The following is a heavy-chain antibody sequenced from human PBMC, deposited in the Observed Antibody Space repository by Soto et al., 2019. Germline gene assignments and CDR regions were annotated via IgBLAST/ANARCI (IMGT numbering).Heavy chain of an antibody. D-gene: IGHD6-6*01. V-gene: IGHV4-34*01. CDR3: ARGRLIIAARPYGYYYYGMDV. J-gene: IGHJ6*02. Sequence: ETLSLTCAVYGGSFSGYYWSWIRQPPGKGLEWIGEINHSGSTNYNPSLKSRVTISVDTSKNQFSLKLSSVTAADTAVYYCARGRLIIAARPYGYYYYGMDVWGQGTTVTVSS. CDR2: INHSGST. CDR1: GGSFSGYY.